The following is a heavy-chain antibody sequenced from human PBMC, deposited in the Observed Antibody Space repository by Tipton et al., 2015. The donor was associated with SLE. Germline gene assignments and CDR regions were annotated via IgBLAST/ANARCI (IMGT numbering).Heavy chain of an antibody. CDR2: IYYSGST. CDR1: GGSISSSTYY. V-gene: IGHV4-39*07. Sequence: TLSLTCIVSGGSISSSTYYWGWIRQPPGKGLEWIGSIYYSGSTYYNPSLKSRVTISVDTSKNQFSLKLSSVTAADTAAYYCAFGYSSSWPLDYWGQGTLVTVSS. J-gene: IGHJ4*02. CDR3: AFGYSSSWPLDY. D-gene: IGHD6-13*01.